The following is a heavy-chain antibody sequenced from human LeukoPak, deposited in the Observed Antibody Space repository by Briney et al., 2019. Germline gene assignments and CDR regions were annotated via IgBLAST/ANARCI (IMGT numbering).Heavy chain of an antibody. CDR2: ISSGSSTI. CDR3: ACYNNWLDP. D-gene: IGHD2-15*01. Sequence: GGSLILSCAVSGFTFSSYSLNWVRQAPGKGLEWVSYISSGSSTIYYADSVKGRFTISRDNAKNSLYLQVNSLRDEDTAVYYCACYNNWLDPWGQGTLVTVSS. J-gene: IGHJ5*02. CDR1: GFTFSSYS. V-gene: IGHV3-48*02.